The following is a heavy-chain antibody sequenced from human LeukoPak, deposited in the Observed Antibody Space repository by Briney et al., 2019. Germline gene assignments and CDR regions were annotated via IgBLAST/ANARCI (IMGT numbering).Heavy chain of an antibody. V-gene: IGHV5-51*01. CDR1: GYSFSTNW. D-gene: IGHD5-12*01. CDR3: ARGGYSAYECDW. J-gene: IGHJ4*02. Sequence: GESLQISCMASGYSFSTNWICGVRQMPGKGLEWMGVIYPGVSDTRYSPSFQGQVTLSADKSISTAYLQWSSLKASDTAMYYCARGGYSAYECDWWGQRTLVTVSS. CDR2: IYPGVSDT.